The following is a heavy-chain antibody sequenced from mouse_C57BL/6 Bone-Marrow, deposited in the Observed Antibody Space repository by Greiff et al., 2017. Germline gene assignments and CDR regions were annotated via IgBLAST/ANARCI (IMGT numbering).Heavy chain of an antibody. Sequence: EVQLVESGPGLVKPSQSLSLTCSVTGYSITSGYYWNWIRQFPGNKLEWMGYISYDGSNNYNPSLKNRIFITRDTSKNQFFLKLNSVTTEDTATYYCARDSPQTYAMDYWGQGTSVTVSS. CDR1: GYSITSGYY. CDR2: ISYDGSN. D-gene: IGHD6-1*01. CDR3: ARDSPQTYAMDY. J-gene: IGHJ4*01. V-gene: IGHV3-6*01.